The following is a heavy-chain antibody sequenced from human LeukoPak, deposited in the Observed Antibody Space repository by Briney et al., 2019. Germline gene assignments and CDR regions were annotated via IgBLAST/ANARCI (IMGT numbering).Heavy chain of an antibody. J-gene: IGHJ4*02. CDR2: IYYSGST. Sequence: SETLSLICTVSGGSISSGGYYWSWIRQHPGKGLEWIGYIYYSGSTYYNPSLKSRVTISVDTSKNQFSLKLSSVTAADTAVYYCARLLAYCGGDCYAADYWGQGTLVTVSS. CDR3: ARLLAYCGGDCYAADY. CDR1: GGSISSGGYY. V-gene: IGHV4-31*03. D-gene: IGHD2-21*02.